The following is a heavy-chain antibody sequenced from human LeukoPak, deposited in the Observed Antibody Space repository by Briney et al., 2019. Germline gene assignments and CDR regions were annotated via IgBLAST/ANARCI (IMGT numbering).Heavy chain of an antibody. V-gene: IGHV3-48*03. CDR3: ASPPPDYYDSSGYPKAFDY. CDR2: ISSSGSTI. J-gene: IGHJ4*02. Sequence: GGSLRLSCAASGFTFSSYEMNWVRQAPGKGLEWVSYISSSGSTIYYADSVKGRFTISRDNAKNSLYLQMNSLRAEDTAVYYCASPPPDYYDSSGYPKAFDYWGQGTLVTVSS. D-gene: IGHD3-22*01. CDR1: GFTFSSYE.